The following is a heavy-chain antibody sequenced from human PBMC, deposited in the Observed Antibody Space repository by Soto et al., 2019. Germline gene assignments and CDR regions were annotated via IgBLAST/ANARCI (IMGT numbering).Heavy chain of an antibody. Sequence: SVKVSCKASGGTFSSYAISWVRQAPGQGLEWMGGIIPILGIANYAQKFQGRVTITADKSTSTAYMELSGLRSEDTAVYYCASEGIAVAGYYYYGMDVWGQGTTVTVSS. J-gene: IGHJ6*02. CDR3: ASEGIAVAGYYYYGMDV. V-gene: IGHV1-69*10. CDR2: IIPILGIA. CDR1: GGTFSSYA. D-gene: IGHD6-19*01.